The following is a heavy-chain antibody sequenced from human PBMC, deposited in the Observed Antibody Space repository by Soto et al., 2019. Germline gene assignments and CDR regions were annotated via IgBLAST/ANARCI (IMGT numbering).Heavy chain of an antibody. Sequence: GGSLRLSCAASGFTFTTYTMNWVRQAPGKGLEQISYIPTTGTSIRYADSVRGRFTVSRDNAKGSLYLQMNSLRAEDTAMYYCARDYGYAFDVWGQGTMVT. CDR2: IPTTGTSI. CDR3: ARDYGYAFDV. D-gene: IGHD5-18*01. CDR1: GFTFTTYT. J-gene: IGHJ3*01. V-gene: IGHV3-48*01.